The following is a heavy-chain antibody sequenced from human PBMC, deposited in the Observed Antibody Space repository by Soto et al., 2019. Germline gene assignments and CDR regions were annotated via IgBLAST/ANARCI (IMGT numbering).Heavy chain of an antibody. J-gene: IGHJ4*02. V-gene: IGHV1-18*01. CDR2: ISAYNGNT. D-gene: IGHD1-7*01. Sequence: ASVKVSCKASGYTFTSYGISWVRQAPGQGLEWMGWISAYNGNTNYAQKLQGRVTMTTDKSTSTAYMGLRSLRSDDTAVYYCARGPQGTFITGTTYYFDYWGQGTLVTVSS. CDR1: GYTFTSYG. CDR3: ARGPQGTFITGTTYYFDY.